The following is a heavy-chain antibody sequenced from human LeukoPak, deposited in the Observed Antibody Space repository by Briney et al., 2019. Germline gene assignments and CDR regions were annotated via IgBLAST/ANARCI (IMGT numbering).Heavy chain of an antibody. CDR1: GFTFDDYG. V-gene: IGHV3-20*01. D-gene: IGHD5-18*01. J-gene: IGHJ5*02. Sequence: PGGSLRLSCAASGFTFDDYGMSWVRQAPGKGLEWVSGINWNGGSTGYADSVKGRFTISRDNAKNSLYLQMNSLRAEDTALYHCARARGIQLWLPGDWFDPWGQGTLVTVSS. CDR2: INWNGGST. CDR3: ARARGIQLWLPGDWFDP.